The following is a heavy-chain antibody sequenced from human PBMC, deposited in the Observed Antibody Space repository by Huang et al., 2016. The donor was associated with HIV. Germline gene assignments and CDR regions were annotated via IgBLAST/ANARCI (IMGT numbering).Heavy chain of an antibody. CDR3: ARNYYDNVDWYFDL. CDR2: IHYSGST. Sequence: QVQLQESGPGLVKPSETLSLTCTVFGGSINSYYWSWIRQPPGKGLEWIGYIHYSGSTIYNPSLKRRVTISVDTSKNQFSLKLSSVTAADTAMYYCARNYYDNVDWYFDLWGRGTLVTVSS. CDR1: GGSINSYY. V-gene: IGHV4-59*01. D-gene: IGHD3-22*01. J-gene: IGHJ2*01.